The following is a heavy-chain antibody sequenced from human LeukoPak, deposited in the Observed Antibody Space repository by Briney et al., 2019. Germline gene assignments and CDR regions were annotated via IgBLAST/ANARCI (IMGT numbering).Heavy chain of an antibody. CDR1: GGSISSYY. D-gene: IGHD3-22*01. Sequence: SETLSLTCTVSGGSISSYYWGWIRQPPGKGLEWIGYIYYSGSTNYNPSLKSRVTISVDTSKNQFSLKPRSVTAADTAVYYCTRGSIAYYYMDVWGKGTTVTISS. V-gene: IGHV4-59*01. CDR3: TRGSIAYYYMDV. CDR2: IYYSGST. J-gene: IGHJ6*03.